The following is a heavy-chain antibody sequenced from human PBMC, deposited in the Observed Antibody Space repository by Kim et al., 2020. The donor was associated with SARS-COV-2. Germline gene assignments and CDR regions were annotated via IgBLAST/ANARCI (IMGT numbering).Heavy chain of an antibody. CDR3: AKGGIPGYNYGPDY. V-gene: IGHV4-59*13. J-gene: IGHJ4*02. Sequence: SETLSLTCTVSGDSINSYYWSWIRQPPGKGLEWIGYIHYSGSTTYNPSLKSRVSISVDTSKNQFSLKLTSVTAADTAVYYCAKGGIPGYNYGPDYWGQGTLVTVSS. CDR2: IHYSGST. D-gene: IGHD5-12*01. CDR1: GDSINSYY.